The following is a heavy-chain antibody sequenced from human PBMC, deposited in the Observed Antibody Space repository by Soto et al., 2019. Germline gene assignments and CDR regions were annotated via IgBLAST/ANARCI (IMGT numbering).Heavy chain of an antibody. Sequence: GASVKVSSKASGGTFSSYAISWVRQAPGQGLEWMGGIIPISGTANYAQKFQGRVTITADESTSAAYMELSSLRSEDTAVYYCARDVCGGSCYCYYWGQGTLVAVSS. CDR3: ARDVCGGSCYCYY. V-gene: IGHV1-69*13. D-gene: IGHD2-15*01. CDR1: GGTFSSYA. J-gene: IGHJ4*02. CDR2: IIPISGTA.